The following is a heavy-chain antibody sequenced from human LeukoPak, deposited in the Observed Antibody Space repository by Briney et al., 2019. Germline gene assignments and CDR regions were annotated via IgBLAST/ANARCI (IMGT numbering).Heavy chain of an antibody. V-gene: IGHV1-18*01. Sequence: GASVKVSCKASGYTFTSYGISWVRQAPGQGLEWMGWISAYNGNTNYAQKLQGRVTMTTDTSTSTAYMELRSLRSDDTAVYYCARDAPRSGSIARCDYWGQGTLVTVSS. CDR2: ISAYNGNT. CDR1: GYTFTSYG. J-gene: IGHJ4*02. D-gene: IGHD3-3*01. CDR3: ARDAPRSGSIARCDY.